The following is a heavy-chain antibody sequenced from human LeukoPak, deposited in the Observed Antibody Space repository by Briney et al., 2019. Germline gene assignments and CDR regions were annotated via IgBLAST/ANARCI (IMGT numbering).Heavy chain of an antibody. J-gene: IGHJ4*02. CDR2: IYSGDTT. Sequence: GGPLRLSCAASGSTVSTNYMSWVRQAPGKGLEWVSVIYSGDTTFYADSVRGKFTISRDNSKNTLYLQMNSLRAEDTAVYYCASILRSSSGYYFDYWGQGTLVTVSS. CDR1: GSTVSTNY. V-gene: IGHV3-66*01. CDR3: ASILRSSSGYYFDY. D-gene: IGHD3-10*01.